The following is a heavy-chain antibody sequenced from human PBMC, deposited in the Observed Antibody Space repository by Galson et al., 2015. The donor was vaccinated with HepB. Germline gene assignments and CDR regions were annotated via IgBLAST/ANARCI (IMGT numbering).Heavy chain of an antibody. J-gene: IGHJ6*03. CDR2: ISAYNGNT. Sequence: SVKVSCKASGYTFTSYGISWVRQAPGQGLEWMRWISAYNGNTNYAQKLQGRVTMTTDTSTSTAYMELRSLRSDDTAVYYCARAGPHYDFWSGYYGVYYYYYMDVWGKGTTVTVSS. CDR3: ARAGPHYDFWSGYYGVYYYYYMDV. CDR1: GYTFTSYG. V-gene: IGHV1-18*01. D-gene: IGHD3-3*01.